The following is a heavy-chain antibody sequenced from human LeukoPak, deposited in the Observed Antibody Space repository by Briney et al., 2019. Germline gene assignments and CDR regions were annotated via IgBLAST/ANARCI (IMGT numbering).Heavy chain of an antibody. Sequence: PGGSLRLSCAASGFTFSSYAMSWVRQAPGKGLEWVSAISGSGGSTYYADSVKGRFTISRDSSKNTLYLQMNSLRAEDTAVYYCAKDQKQWLAAFDYWGQGTLVTVSS. V-gene: IGHV3-23*01. CDR1: GFTFSSYA. D-gene: IGHD6-19*01. CDR3: AKDQKQWLAAFDY. J-gene: IGHJ4*02. CDR2: ISGSGGST.